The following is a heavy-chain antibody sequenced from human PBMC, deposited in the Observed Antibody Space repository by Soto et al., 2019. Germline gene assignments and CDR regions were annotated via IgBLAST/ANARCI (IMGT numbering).Heavy chain of an antibody. CDR1: GFTFRSAG. Sequence: GGALRLSCAASGFTFRSAGMDWVRQAGGEGLKWVAVISYDGSNKYYADSVKGRFTISRDNSKNTLYLQMNSLRAEDTAVYYCAKDLPDYSNPFYYYYYGMDVWGQGTTVTV. CDR2: ISYDGSNK. D-gene: IGHD4-4*01. V-gene: IGHV3-30*18. CDR3: AKDLPDYSNPFYYYYYGMDV. J-gene: IGHJ6*02.